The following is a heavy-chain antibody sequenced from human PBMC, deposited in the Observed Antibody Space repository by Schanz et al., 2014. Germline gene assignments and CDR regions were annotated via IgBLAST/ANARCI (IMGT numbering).Heavy chain of an antibody. CDR2: IIPVLAIA. J-gene: IGHJ3*02. CDR1: GYTFTGDS. Sequence: QVQLIQSGAEVKKPGASVKVSCKASGYTFTGDSMHWVRQAPGQGLEWMGRIIPVLAIADYAQKFQGRVTITRDTSASTAYMELRRLRSDDTAVYYCARDYYDILTGYPYDTFDIWGQGTMVTVSS. CDR3: ARDYYDILTGYPYDTFDI. V-gene: IGHV1-2*02. D-gene: IGHD3-9*01.